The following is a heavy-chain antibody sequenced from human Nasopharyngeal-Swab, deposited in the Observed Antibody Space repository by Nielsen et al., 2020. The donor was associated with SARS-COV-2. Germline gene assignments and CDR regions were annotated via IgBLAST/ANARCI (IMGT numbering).Heavy chain of an antibody. D-gene: IGHD5-18*01. Sequence: SVKVSCKASGGTFSSYAISWVRQAPGQGLEWMGGIIPIFGTANYAQKFQGRVTITADESTSIAYMELSSLRSEDTAVYYCARDTEGARGYSYGCDYWGQGTLVTVSS. CDR2: IIPIFGTA. CDR1: GGTFSSYA. CDR3: ARDTEGARGYSYGCDY. V-gene: IGHV1-69*13. J-gene: IGHJ4*02.